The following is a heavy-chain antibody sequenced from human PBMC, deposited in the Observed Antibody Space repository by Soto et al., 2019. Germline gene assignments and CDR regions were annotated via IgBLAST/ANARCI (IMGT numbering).Heavy chain of an antibody. Sequence: SETLSLTCAVSGYPISSGYYWGWIRPPPGKGLEWIGIIHHSGSTYYNPSRRSRITISVDTSKNQFSLKMPSVTAADTAVYYCARSSGYVPGGYWGQGILVTVSS. CDR1: GYPISSGYY. D-gene: IGHD5-12*01. J-gene: IGHJ4*02. CDR3: ARSSGYVPGGY. CDR2: IHHSGST. V-gene: IGHV4-38-2*01.